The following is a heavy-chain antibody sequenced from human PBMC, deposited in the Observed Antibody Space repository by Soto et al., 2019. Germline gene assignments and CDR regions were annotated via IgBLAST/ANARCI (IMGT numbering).Heavy chain of an antibody. D-gene: IGHD5-12*01. CDR3: ARISVDVPE. J-gene: IGHJ4*02. V-gene: IGHV1-2*02. CDR2: IDPKSGGT. Sequence: QLVQSGAEVKKPGASGKVSCKTSGPTFIAYYIHWVRQAPGQGLEWMGWIDPKSGGTTYEQKFLGRVTMTRDTSINTAYMELNTLTSDDTALYYCARISVDVPEWGQGTLITVSS. CDR1: GPTFIAYY.